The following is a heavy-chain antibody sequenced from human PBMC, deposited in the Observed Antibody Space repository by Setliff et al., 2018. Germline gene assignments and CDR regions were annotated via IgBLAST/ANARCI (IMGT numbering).Heavy chain of an antibody. CDR1: GGSISSGNYY. CDR2: IYYSGST. CDR3: ARHKSNGSGSYPSLYMDV. V-gene: IGHV4-39*01. D-gene: IGHD3-10*01. Sequence: PSETLSLTCRVSGGSISSGNYYWGLIRQPPGKGLEWVATIYYSGSTYSNPSLKSRLIISVAAPDNQFSVKLSSVTAADTAVYYCARHKSNGSGSYPSLYMDVWGKGIMVTVSS. J-gene: IGHJ6*03.